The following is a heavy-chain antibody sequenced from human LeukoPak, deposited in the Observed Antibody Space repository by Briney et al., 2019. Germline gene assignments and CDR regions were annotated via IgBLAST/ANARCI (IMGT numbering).Heavy chain of an antibody. CDR1: GFTFSSNW. CDR3: ARIYGGNSYYFDY. CDR2: IKQDGSEI. D-gene: IGHD4-23*01. V-gene: IGHV3-7*01. J-gene: IGHJ4*02. Sequence: GGSLRLSCAASGFTFSSNWMSWVRQAPGKGLEWVANIKQDGSEIYYVDSVKGRFTISRDNAKNSLYLQMNSLRAEDTAVYYCARIYGGNSYYFDYWGQGILVTASS.